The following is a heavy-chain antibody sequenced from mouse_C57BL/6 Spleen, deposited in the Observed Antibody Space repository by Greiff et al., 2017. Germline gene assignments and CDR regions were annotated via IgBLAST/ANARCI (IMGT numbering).Heavy chain of an antibody. J-gene: IGHJ2*01. CDR2: ISYDGSN. CDR3: ARDHYYGSSYFDD. Sequence: LPESGPGLVKPSQSLSLTCSVTGYSITSGYYWNWIRQFPGNKLEWMGYISYDGSNNYNPSLKNRIAITRDTSKNQFFLKLHSVTTEDTATYYCARDHYYGSSYFDDWGQGTTLTVSS. D-gene: IGHD1-1*01. CDR1: GYSITSGYY. V-gene: IGHV3-6*01.